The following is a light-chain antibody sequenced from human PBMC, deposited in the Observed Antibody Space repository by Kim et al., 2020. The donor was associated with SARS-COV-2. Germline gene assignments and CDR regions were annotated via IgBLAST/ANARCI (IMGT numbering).Light chain of an antibody. CDR1: KLGNKY. V-gene: IGLV3-1*01. Sequence: SYELTQPPSVSVSPGQTASITCSGDKLGNKYTCWYQQKPGQSPVLVIYQDNKRPSGIPERFSGSNSGNTATLTISGTQAMDEADYYCQAWDSNIAWVFGG. J-gene: IGLJ3*02. CDR2: QDN. CDR3: QAWDSNIAWV.